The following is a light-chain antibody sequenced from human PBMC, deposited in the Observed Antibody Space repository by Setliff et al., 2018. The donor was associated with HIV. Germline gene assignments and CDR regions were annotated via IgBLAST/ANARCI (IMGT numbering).Light chain of an antibody. CDR2: DVT. J-gene: IGLJ1*01. V-gene: IGLV2-14*03. CDR3: ASYRSPATYV. Sequence: QSALAQPASVSGSPGQSITISCIGTSSDVGGYDFVSWYQQRPGKAPKLIIFDVTDRPSGVSHRFSGSKSGNTASLTISGLQTEDEADYFCASYRSPATYVFGIGTKVTVL. CDR1: SSDVGGYDF.